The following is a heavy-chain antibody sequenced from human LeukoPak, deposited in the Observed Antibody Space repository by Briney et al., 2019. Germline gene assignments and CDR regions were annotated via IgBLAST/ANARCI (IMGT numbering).Heavy chain of an antibody. CDR1: GFTFSSYA. CDR3: AREHQGYDSSGYPDY. CDR2: ISYDGSNK. D-gene: IGHD3-22*01. J-gene: IGHJ4*02. V-gene: IGHV3-30-3*01. Sequence: GGSLRLSCAASGFTFSSYAMHWVRQAPGKGLEWVAVISYDGSNKYYADSVKGRFTISRDNSKNTLYLQMNSLRAEDTAMYYCAREHQGYDSSGYPDYWGQGTLVTVSS.